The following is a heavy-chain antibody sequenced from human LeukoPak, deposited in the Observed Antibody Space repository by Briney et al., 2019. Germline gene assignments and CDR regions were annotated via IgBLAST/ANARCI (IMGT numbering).Heavy chain of an antibody. CDR3: AREVIATAGYDY. CDR1: GGSISSGGYY. Sequence: TSETLSLTCTVSGGSISSGGYYWSWIRQHPGKGLEWIGYIYYSGSTSYNPSLKSRVTISVDTSKNQFSLRLSSVTAADTAVYYCAREVIATAGYDYWGQGTLVTVSS. V-gene: IGHV4-61*08. J-gene: IGHJ4*02. D-gene: IGHD6-13*01. CDR2: IYYSGST.